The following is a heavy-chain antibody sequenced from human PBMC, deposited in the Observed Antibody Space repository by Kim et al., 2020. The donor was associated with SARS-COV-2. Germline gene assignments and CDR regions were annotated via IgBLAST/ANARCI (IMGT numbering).Heavy chain of an antibody. CDR1: GFTFNTYS. J-gene: IGHJ6*02. D-gene: IGHD2-21*01. CDR2: ISKDGSEI. CDR3: ARHPRRQMWFGMDI. V-gene: IGHV3-30-3*01. Sequence: GGSLRLSCAASGFTFNTYSMHWVRQAPGKWLEWVALISKDGSEIYFADSVKGRFTISRDNSENTLFLQMDSLRIEDAAVYFCARHPRRQMWFGMDIWGQG.